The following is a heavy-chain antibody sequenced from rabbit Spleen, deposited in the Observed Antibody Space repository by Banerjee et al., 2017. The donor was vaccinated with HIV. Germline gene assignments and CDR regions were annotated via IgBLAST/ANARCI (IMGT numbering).Heavy chain of an antibody. D-gene: IGHD1-1*01. V-gene: IGHV1S40*01. CDR1: GFDLSSYYY. Sequence: QSLEESGGGLVKPGASLTLTCKASGFDLSSYYYMYWVRQAPGKGLEWIGCIYTGGSGGIYYANWAKGRFPISKTSSTTVTLQVTSLTAADTATYFCASGYSDVYFDLWGPGTLVTVS. CDR3: ASGYSDVYFDL. J-gene: IGHJ4*01. CDR2: IYTGGSGGI.